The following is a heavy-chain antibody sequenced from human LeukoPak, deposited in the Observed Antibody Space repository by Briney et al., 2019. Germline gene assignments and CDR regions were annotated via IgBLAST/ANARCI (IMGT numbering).Heavy chain of an antibody. CDR1: GGTFSSYA. CDR2: IIPIFGTA. CDR3: ARGGLGGVQLWQTPGNNWFDP. J-gene: IGHJ5*02. V-gene: IGHV1-69*01. Sequence: GSSVKVSCKASGGTFSSYAISWVRQAPGQGLEWMGGIIPIFGTANYAQKFQGRVTITADESTSTAYMELSSLRSEDTAVYYCARGGLGGVQLWQTPGNNWFDPWGQGTLVTVSS. D-gene: IGHD5-18*01.